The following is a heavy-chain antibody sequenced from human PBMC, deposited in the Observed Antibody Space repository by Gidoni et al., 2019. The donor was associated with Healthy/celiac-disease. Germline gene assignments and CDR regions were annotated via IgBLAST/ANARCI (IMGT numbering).Heavy chain of an antibody. Sequence: EVQLLESGGGLVQPGGSLSLSCAASGFTFSSHAIRWVRQAPGEGLEWVSAISGSGGSTYYADSVKGRFTSSRDNSKNTLYLQMNSLRAEDTAVYYCAKDHYYDSSGYFGFGYFDYWGQGTLVTVSS. D-gene: IGHD3-22*01. CDR1: GFTFSSHA. CDR3: AKDHYYDSSGYFGFGYFDY. J-gene: IGHJ4*02. V-gene: IGHV3-23*01. CDR2: ISGSGGST.